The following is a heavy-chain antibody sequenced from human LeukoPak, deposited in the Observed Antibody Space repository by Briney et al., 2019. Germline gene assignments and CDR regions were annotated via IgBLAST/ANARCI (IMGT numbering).Heavy chain of an antibody. CDR3: AKDSPSAPVTSV. CDR2: ISGSGDNS. Sequence: GGSLRLSCTASGFIFSSYTMSWVRQAPGRGLEWVSTISGSGDNSYYADSVKGRFTISRDNSKNTLYLQMNSLRVEDTAIFYCAKDSPSAPVTSVWGQGTLVTVSS. D-gene: IGHD4-17*01. CDR1: GFIFSSYT. V-gene: IGHV3-23*01. J-gene: IGHJ4*02.